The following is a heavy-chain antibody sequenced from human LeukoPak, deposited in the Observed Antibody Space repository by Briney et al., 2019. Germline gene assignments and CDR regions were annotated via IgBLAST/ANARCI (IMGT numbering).Heavy chain of an antibody. CDR1: GFTFSSYA. J-gene: IGHJ4*02. CDR3: AIVIAVAGPATFY. Sequence: PGGSLRLSCAASGFTFSSYAMSWVRQAPGKGLEWVSSISGSGDSTYYADSVKGRSTISRDNSRNTLYLQVNSLRAEDTALYYCAIVIAVAGPATFYWGQGTLATVPS. CDR2: ISGSGDST. D-gene: IGHD6-19*01. V-gene: IGHV3-23*01.